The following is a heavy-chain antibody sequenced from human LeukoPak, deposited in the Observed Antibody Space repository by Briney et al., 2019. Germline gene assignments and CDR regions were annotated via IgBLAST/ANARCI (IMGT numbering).Heavy chain of an antibody. D-gene: IGHD1-1*01. CDR3: ARGGVVGLERHLYYYYYMDV. V-gene: IGHV4-59*01. CDR1: GGSISSYY. J-gene: IGHJ6*03. Sequence: PSETLSLTCAVAGGSISSYYWSWIRQPPGKGLEWIGYIYSSGSTNYTPSLKSRVAISVDTSKTQFSLKLSSVAAADTAVYYFARGGVVGLERHLYYYYYMDVWGKGTTVTISS. CDR2: IYSSGST.